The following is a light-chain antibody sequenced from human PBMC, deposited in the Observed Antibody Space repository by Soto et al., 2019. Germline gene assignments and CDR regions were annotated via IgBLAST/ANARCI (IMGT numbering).Light chain of an antibody. V-gene: IGLV1-40*01. CDR1: SSNIGAGYD. CDR2: GNS. J-gene: IGLJ2*01. CDR3: QSYDSSLHVV. Sequence: QSVLTQPPSVSGAPGQRVTISCTGSSSNIGAGYDVHWYQQLPGTAPKLLICGNSNRPSGVPDRFSGSKSGTSASLAITGLQAEDEADYYCQSYDSSLHVVFGGGTKLTVL.